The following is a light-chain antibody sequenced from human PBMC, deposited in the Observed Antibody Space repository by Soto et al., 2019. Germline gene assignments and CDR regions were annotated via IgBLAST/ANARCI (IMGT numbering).Light chain of an antibody. J-gene: IGKJ2*01. CDR2: TAS. V-gene: IGKV1-39*01. CDR1: QNIDTY. Sequence: DIQMTQSPSSLSPSVGDSVTITCRASQNIDTYLNWYQQKPGEAPKLLIYTASRVQSGVPSRFSGSGSGTYFTLTIVGLQPEDFATYYCQQSFTTPYTFGQGTNLEIK. CDR3: QQSFTTPYT.